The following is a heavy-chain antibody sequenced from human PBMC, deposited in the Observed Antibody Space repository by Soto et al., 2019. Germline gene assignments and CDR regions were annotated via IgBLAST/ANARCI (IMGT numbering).Heavy chain of an antibody. CDR3: AREVERWELPAGAFHI. Sequence: SETLSLTCTVSGVSISSYYWSCIRHPAGKGLEWIGRIYTSGSTNYNPSLKSRVTMSVDTSKNQFSLKLSSVTAADTAVYYCAREVERWELPAGAFHIWGQATMVTLS. CDR2: IYTSGST. D-gene: IGHD1-26*01. CDR1: GVSISSYY. J-gene: IGHJ3*02. V-gene: IGHV4-4*07.